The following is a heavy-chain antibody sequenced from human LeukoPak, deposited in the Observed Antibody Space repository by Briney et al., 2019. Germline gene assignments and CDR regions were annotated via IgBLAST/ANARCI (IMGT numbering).Heavy chain of an antibody. CDR1: GYTFTGYY. V-gene: IGHV1-2*02. Sequence: ASVKVSCKASGYTFTGYYMHWVRQAPGQGLEWMGWINPNSGGTNYAQKFQGRVTMTRDTSISTAYMELSRLRSDDTAVYYCASDRKYDFWSGSDYWGQGTLVTVSS. D-gene: IGHD3-3*01. CDR3: ASDRKYDFWSGSDY. CDR2: INPNSGGT. J-gene: IGHJ4*02.